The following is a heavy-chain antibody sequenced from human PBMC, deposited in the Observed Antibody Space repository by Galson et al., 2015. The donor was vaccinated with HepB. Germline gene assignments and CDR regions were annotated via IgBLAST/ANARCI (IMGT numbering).Heavy chain of an antibody. CDR1: GYTFTSYG. V-gene: IGHV1-18*01. CDR3: TLTYYDSSGYYPYYFDY. Sequence: SVKVSCKASGYTFTSYGISWVRQAPGQGLEWMGWISAYNGNTNYAQKLQGRVTMTTDTSTSTAYMELRSLRSDDTAVYYCTLTYYDSSGYYPYYFDYWGQGTLVTASS. CDR2: ISAYNGNT. D-gene: IGHD3-22*01. J-gene: IGHJ4*02.